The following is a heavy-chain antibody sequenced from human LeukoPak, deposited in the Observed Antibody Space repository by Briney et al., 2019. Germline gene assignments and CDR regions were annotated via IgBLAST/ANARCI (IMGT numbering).Heavy chain of an antibody. J-gene: IGHJ4*02. CDR2: ISYDGSNK. V-gene: IGHV3-30*18. CDR3: ANAAAGIVGAEFDY. Sequence: AGGSLRLSCAASGFTFSNYGMHWVRQAPGKGLEWVAVISYDGSNKYYADSVKGRFTISRDNSKNTLYLQMNSLRAEDTAVYYCANAAAGIVGAEFDYWGQGTLVTVSS. CDR1: GFTFSNYG. D-gene: IGHD1-26*01.